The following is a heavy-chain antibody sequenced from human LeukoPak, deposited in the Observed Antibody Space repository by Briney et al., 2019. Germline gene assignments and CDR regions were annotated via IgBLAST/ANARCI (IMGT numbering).Heavy chain of an antibody. V-gene: IGHV3-30*18. D-gene: IGHD3-16*01. CDR2: ISYDGSNK. J-gene: IGHJ4*02. CDR3: SKNGGSRGPQFYFGY. CDR1: GFTFSSYG. Sequence: GGSLRLSCAASGFTFSSYGVHWVRQAPGKGLEWVAVISYDGSNKYYADSVKGRFTISRDNSKNTLYLQMNSLRAEDTAVYYWSKNGGSRGPQFYFGYLGQGTLVTGSS.